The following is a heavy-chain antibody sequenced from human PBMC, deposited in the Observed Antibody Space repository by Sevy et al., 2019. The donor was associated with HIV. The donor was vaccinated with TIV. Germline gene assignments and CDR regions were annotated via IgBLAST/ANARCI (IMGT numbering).Heavy chain of an antibody. CDR2: ISSSGST. CDR3: ARESIGSTGDFDF. V-gene: IGHV4-4*08. D-gene: IGHD1-1*01. J-gene: IGHJ4*02. Sequence: SETLSLTCTVSGGAMNLYFWSWIRQPPGKGLEWIGYISSSGSTNYNPSLKSRVTISLSTSGNQFSLELRSMTAADTAVYYCARESIGSTGDFDFWGQGTLVTVSS. CDR1: GGAMNLYF.